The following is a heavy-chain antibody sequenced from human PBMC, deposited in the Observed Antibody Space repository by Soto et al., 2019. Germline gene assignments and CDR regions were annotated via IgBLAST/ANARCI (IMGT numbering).Heavy chain of an antibody. CDR3: ARDGSGYQWYFDV. J-gene: IGHJ2*01. D-gene: IGHD5-12*01. V-gene: IGHV6-1*01. CDR1: GDSFSSASAT. CDR2: TYYRSKWHN. Sequence: SQALALTCSISGDSFSSASATSSWIRQSPSGRLEWMGRTYYRSKWHNDYAVSVKSRIAIIPDTSKNQLSLQLSSVTLEDTVVYFCARDGSGYQWYFDVWGRGSLVTVSS.